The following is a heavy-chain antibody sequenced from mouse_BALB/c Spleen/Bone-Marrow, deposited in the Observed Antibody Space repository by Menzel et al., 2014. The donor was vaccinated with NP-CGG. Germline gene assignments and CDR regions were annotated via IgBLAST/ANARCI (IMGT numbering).Heavy chain of an antibody. J-gene: IGHJ4*01. D-gene: IGHD1-1*01. CDR2: IEPVNDNA. V-gene: IGHV14-3*02. CDR1: GFNIKDTY. CDR3: ARKLRLYAMDY. Sequence: EVQGVESGAELVKPGASVKLSCTASGFNIKDTYMHWVKQRPEQGLEWIGRIEPVNDNARYDPKFQGKATITADTSSNTAYLQLSSLTSEDTAVYYCARKLRLYAMDYWGQGTSVTISS.